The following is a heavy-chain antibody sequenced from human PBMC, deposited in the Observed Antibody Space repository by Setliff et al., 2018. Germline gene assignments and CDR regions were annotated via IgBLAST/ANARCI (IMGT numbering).Heavy chain of an antibody. CDR1: GASISSGNYY. D-gene: IGHD1-26*01. V-gene: IGHV4-61*09. CDR3: ARSPSSGAYWNPRPFYSDY. CDR2: ISPSGST. J-gene: IGHJ4*02. Sequence: SETLSLTCTVSGASISSGNYYWTWIRQPAGKGLECIGHISPSGSTTYNPSVKSRVTISLDTSKNHFSLKLDSVTAADTALYYCARSPSSGAYWNPRPFYSDYWARGTLVTVSS.